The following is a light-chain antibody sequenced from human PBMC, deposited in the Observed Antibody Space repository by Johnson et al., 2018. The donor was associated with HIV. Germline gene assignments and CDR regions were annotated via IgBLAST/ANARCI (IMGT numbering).Light chain of an antibody. CDR3: GTWDSSLTAFDL. J-gene: IGLJ1*01. Sequence: QAVLTQPPSVSAAPGQKVTISCSGSSSNIGSNYVSWYQQLTGTAPKLLIYDNNKRPSGIPELFSGSKSGTSATLGITGLQTGDEADHYCGTWDSSLTAFDLLGTGTTVTVL. V-gene: IGLV1-51*01. CDR1: SSNIGSNY. CDR2: DNN.